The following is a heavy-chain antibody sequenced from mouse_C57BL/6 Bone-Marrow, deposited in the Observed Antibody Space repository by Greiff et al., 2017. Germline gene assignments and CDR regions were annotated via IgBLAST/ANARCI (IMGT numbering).Heavy chain of an antibody. J-gene: IGHJ4*01. Sequence: QVQLQQPGTELAKPGASVKLSCKASGYTFTSYWMHWVKQRPGQGLEWIGNINPSNGGTNYNEKFKSKATLTVDKSSSTAYMELSSLTSEDSAVYYCARCRQIRPAMYYWGQGTSVTVSS. CDR3: ARCRQIRPAMYY. D-gene: IGHD3-2*02. CDR1: GYTFTSYW. V-gene: IGHV1-53*01. CDR2: INPSNGGT.